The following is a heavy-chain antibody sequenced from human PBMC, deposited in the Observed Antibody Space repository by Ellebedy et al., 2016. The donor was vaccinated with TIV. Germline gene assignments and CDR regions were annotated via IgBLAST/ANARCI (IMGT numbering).Heavy chain of an antibody. Sequence: GESLKISCEASGFTFSSYDMAWVRQAPGKGLEWVSDISTTGGGTYYADSVKGRFSISRDNTRNTLFLQMSDLRAEDTALYYCAKASRDYTHFDNWGRGTQVTVSS. CDR1: GFTFSSYD. V-gene: IGHV3-23*01. J-gene: IGHJ4*02. CDR3: AKASRDYTHFDN. D-gene: IGHD4-11*01. CDR2: ISTTGGGT.